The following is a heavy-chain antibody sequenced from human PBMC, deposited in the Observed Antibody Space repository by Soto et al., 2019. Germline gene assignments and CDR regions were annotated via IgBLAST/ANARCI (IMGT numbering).Heavy chain of an antibody. CDR2: IYYSGTT. CDR1: GGSISSSSFH. V-gene: IGHV4-39*02. Sequence: PSETLSLTCTVSGGSISSSSFHWGWIRQPPGKGLEWIGSIYYSGTTYYNPSLKGRVTISMDTSKDQFSLRLTSVTAADTAVYYCARDTSSTSLRAEYFQFWGQGTQVTVSS. CDR3: ARDTSSTSLRAEYFQF. J-gene: IGHJ1*01. D-gene: IGHD6-13*01.